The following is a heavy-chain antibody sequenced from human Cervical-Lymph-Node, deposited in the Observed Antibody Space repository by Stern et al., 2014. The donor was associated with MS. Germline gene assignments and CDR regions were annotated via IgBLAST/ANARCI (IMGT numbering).Heavy chain of an antibody. J-gene: IGHJ5*02. CDR2: IVGSGSGT. V-gene: IGHV3-23*01. D-gene: IGHD6-19*01. CDR1: GFTFSKYA. Sequence: EVQLLESGGGLAQPGGSLRLSCAASGFTFSKYAMMWVRQAPGKGLEWVASIVGSGSGTFFAHFVKGRFSVSRDNSQNMLYLQLNSLEAEDSALYYCAKGKAAGAVDWFDPWGQGTLVTVSS. CDR3: AKGKAAGAVDWFDP.